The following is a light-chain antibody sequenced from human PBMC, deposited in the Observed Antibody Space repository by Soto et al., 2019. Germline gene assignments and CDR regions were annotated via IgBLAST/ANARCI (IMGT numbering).Light chain of an antibody. CDR2: EVS. J-gene: IGLJ1*01. V-gene: IGLV2-14*01. Sequence: QSALTQPASVSGSPGQSITISCTGTSSDVGGYNCVSWYQQHPGKAPKLIIFEVSNRPSGVSNRFSGSKSGNTASLTISGLQAEDEADYYCNSYTSSSTHYVFGTGTKVTVL. CDR1: SSDVGGYNC. CDR3: NSYTSSSTHYV.